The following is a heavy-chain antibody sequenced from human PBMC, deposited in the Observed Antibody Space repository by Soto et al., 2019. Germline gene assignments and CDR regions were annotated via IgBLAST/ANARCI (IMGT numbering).Heavy chain of an antibody. J-gene: IGHJ6*03. CDR3: TTDLYSSGWYYYYYYMDV. CDR2: IKSKTDGGTT. V-gene: IGHV3-15*01. Sequence: GGSLRLSCAASGFTFSNAWMSWVRRAPGKGLEWVGRIKSKTDGGTTDYAAPVKGRFTISRDDSKNTLYLQMNSLKTEDTAVYYCTTDLYSSGWYYYYYYMDVWGKGTTVTVSS. D-gene: IGHD6-19*01. CDR1: GFTFSNAW.